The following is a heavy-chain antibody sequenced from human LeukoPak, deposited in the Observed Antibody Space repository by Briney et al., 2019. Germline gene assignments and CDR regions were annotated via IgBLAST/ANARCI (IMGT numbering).Heavy chain of an antibody. CDR1: GFTVSSNY. Sequence: GGSLRLSCAASGFTVSSNYMSWVRQAPGKGLEWVSVIYSGGSTYYAGSVKGRFTISRDNSKNTLYLQMSSLRAEDTAVYYCARDLLRSDAFDIWGQGTMVTVSS. CDR2: IYSGGST. V-gene: IGHV3-53*01. D-gene: IGHD4-17*01. CDR3: ARDLLRSDAFDI. J-gene: IGHJ3*02.